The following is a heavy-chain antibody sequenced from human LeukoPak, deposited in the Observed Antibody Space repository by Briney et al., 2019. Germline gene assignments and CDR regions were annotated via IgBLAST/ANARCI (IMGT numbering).Heavy chain of an antibody. V-gene: IGHV1-2*06. CDR2: INPNSGVT. CDR3: ARQSEHKGDY. Sequence: ASVKVSCKASGYTFSDYYIHWVRQAPGQGLEWMGRINPNSGVTNYAKNFQGRVTITRDTSISTASMELSSLRSDDTAVYYCARQSEHKGDYWGQGTLVTVYS. CDR1: GYTFSDYY. J-gene: IGHJ4*02.